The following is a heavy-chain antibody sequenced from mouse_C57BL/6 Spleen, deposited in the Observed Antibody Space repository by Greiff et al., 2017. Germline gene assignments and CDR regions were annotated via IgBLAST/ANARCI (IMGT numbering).Heavy chain of an antibody. D-gene: IGHD1-1*01. J-gene: IGHJ2*01. V-gene: IGHV1-20*01. CDR3: ASDYYGSSSYFDY. CDR2: INPYNGDT. Sequence: VQLQQPGPELVKPGDSVKISCKASGYSFTGYFMNWVMQSHGKSLEWIGRINPYNGDTFYNQKFKGKATLTVDKSSSTAHMALRGLTSEYSAVYYCASDYYGSSSYFDYWGQGTTLTVSS. CDR1: GYSFTGYF.